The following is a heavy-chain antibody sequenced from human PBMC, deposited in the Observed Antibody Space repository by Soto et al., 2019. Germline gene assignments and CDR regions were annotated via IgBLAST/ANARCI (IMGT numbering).Heavy chain of an antibody. Sequence: EVQLLESGGGLVQPGGSLRLSCAASGFTFSMSAMTWVRQAPGKGLEWVSTTGLNGRTTYYADSVKGRFTVSRDNSKNTLDLHMSNLRAEDTAIYYCVTVHSTSRSFDYWGQGTLVTVSS. CDR1: GFTFSMSA. V-gene: IGHV3-23*01. CDR3: VTVHSTSRSFDY. J-gene: IGHJ4*02. D-gene: IGHD6-6*01. CDR2: TGLNGRTT.